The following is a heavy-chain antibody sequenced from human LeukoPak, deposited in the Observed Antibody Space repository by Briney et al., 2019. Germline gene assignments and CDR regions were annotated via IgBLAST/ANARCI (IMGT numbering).Heavy chain of an antibody. CDR1: GGSISSYY. D-gene: IGHD1-26*01. CDR2: IYYSGST. Sequence: SGTLSLTCTVSGGSISSYYWSWIRQPPGKGLEWTGYIYYSGSTNYNPSLKSRVTISVDTSKNQFSLKLSSVTAADTAVYYCARAGRATQGYFDYWGQGTLVTVSS. J-gene: IGHJ4*02. V-gene: IGHV4-59*01. CDR3: ARAGRATQGYFDY.